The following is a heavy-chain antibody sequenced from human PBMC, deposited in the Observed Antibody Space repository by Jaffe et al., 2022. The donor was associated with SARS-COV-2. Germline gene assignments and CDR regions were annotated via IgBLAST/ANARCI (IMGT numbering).Heavy chain of an antibody. CDR1: GFSLSNAQMA. CDR3: ARMRVDDNGAFLPPGEFQF. Sequence: QVTLRESGPVLVRPTETLTLTCTVSGFSLSNAQMAVSWIRQPPGKALEWLAHIFSNDDKSYSPSLKSRLTISKDTSKSQVVLTMTNMDPVDTATYYCARMRVDDNGAFLPPGEFQFWGQGTLVTVSS. J-gene: IGHJ4*02. CDR2: IFSNDDK. D-gene: IGHD4-17*01. V-gene: IGHV2-26*01.